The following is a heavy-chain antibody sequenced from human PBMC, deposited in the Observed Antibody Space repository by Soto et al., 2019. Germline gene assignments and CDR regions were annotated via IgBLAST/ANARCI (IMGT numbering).Heavy chain of an antibody. J-gene: IGHJ4*02. Sequence: QVQLVESGGDVVQPGRSLRLSCAASGFTFSSYGMHWVRQAPGKGLEWMAVVSYDGRKQYYTDSAKGRFTISRDNSKNTLYLQMNSLRAEDTAVYYCAKEGQIKVSTSLDNWGQGTLVTVSS. CDR3: AKEGQIKVSTSLDN. D-gene: IGHD1-20*01. CDR1: GFTFSSYG. V-gene: IGHV3-30*18. CDR2: VSYDGRKQ.